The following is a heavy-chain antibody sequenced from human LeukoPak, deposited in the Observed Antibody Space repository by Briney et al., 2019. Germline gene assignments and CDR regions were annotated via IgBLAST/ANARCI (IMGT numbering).Heavy chain of an antibody. V-gene: IGHV1-69*05. CDR1: GGTFSSYA. D-gene: IGHD2-15*01. Sequence: GASVKVSCKASGGTFSSYAISWVRQAPGQGLEWMGRIIPIFGTANYAQKFQGRVTITTDESTSTAYMELSSVRSEDTAVYYCARGPDAYCSGGSCYVSNWFDPWGQGTLVTVSS. CDR3: ARGPDAYCSGGSCYVSNWFDP. CDR2: IIPIFGTA. J-gene: IGHJ5*02.